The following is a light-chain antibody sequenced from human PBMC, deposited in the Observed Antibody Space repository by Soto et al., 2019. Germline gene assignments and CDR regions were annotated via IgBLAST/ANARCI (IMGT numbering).Light chain of an antibody. CDR1: SSDVGSYSL. Sequence: QPVLTQPASVSGSPGQSITISCTGTSSDVGSYSLVSWYQQHPGKAPKLMIYEGSQRPSGVSNRFAGSKSGNTASLTISGLQAEDESDYYCCSCVGNSTLIFGGGTKLTVL. J-gene: IGLJ2*01. V-gene: IGLV2-23*01. CDR2: EGS. CDR3: CSCVGNSTLI.